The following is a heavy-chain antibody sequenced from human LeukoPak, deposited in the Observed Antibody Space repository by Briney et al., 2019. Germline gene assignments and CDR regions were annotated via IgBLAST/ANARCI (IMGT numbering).Heavy chain of an antibody. V-gene: IGHV3-23*01. CDR1: GFTFGSYA. Sequence: GGSLRLSCAASGFTFGSYAMYWVRQAPGKGLEWVSGIFGSGGSAHYADSVKGRFTISRDDSKNTVYLQMDSLRAEDTATYYCAKTTTGYSSGRYPAWPIDYWGQGTLVTVSS. J-gene: IGHJ4*02. CDR3: AKTTTGYSSGRYPAWPIDY. CDR2: IFGSGGSA. D-gene: IGHD2-15*01.